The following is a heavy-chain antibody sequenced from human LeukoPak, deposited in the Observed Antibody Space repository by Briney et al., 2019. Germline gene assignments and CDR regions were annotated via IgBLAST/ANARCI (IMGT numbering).Heavy chain of an antibody. J-gene: IGHJ4*02. CDR1: GGSFSGYY. Sequence: SETLSLTCAVYGGSFSGYYWSWIRQPPGKGLEWIGEINHSGSTNYNPSLKSRVTISVDTSKNQFSLKLSSVTAADTAVYYRAAQPLTIFGVVIPYWGQGTLVTVSS. D-gene: IGHD3-3*01. V-gene: IGHV4-34*01. CDR3: AAQPLTIFGVVIPY. CDR2: INHSGST.